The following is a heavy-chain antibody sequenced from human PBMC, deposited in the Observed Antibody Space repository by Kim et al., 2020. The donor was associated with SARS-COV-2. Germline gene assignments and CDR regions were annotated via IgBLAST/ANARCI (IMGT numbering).Heavy chain of an antibody. D-gene: IGHD4-17*01. CDR1: GGSISSYY. CDR3: ARVLVRFYGDYALFDP. J-gene: IGHJ5*02. Sequence: SETLSLTCTVSGGSISSYYWSWIRQPPGKGLEWIGYIYYSGSTNYNPSLKSRVTISVDTSKNQFSLKLSSVTAADTAVYYCARVLVRFYGDYALFDPWGQGTLVTVSS. CDR2: IYYSGST. V-gene: IGHV4-59*01.